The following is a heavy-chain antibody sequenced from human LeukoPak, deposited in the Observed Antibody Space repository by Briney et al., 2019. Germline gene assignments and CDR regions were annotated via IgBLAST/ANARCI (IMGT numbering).Heavy chain of an antibody. D-gene: IGHD6-13*01. CDR1: GFTFSSYA. J-gene: IGHJ6*02. CDR3: ARGDSSRTYYYYGMDV. V-gene: IGHV3-23*01. CDR2: ISGSGGST. Sequence: GGSLRLSCAASGFTFSSYAMSWVRQAPGKGLEWVSAISGSGGSTCYADSVKGRFTISRDNSKNTLYLQMNSLRAEDTAVYYCARGDSSRTYYYYGMDVWGQGTTVTVSS.